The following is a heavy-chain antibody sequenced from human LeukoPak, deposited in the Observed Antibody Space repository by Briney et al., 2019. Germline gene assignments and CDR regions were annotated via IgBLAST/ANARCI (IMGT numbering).Heavy chain of an antibody. V-gene: IGHV3-30*02. Sequence: PGGSLRLSCAASGFTFSSYGMHWVRQAPGKGLEWVAFIRYDGSNKYYADSVKGRFTISRDNSKNTLYLQMNSLRAEDTAVYYCAKWSEDIVVVVAARWEYFQHWGQGTLVTVSS. J-gene: IGHJ1*01. CDR2: IRYDGSNK. CDR3: AKWSEDIVVVVAARWEYFQH. D-gene: IGHD2-15*01. CDR1: GFTFSSYG.